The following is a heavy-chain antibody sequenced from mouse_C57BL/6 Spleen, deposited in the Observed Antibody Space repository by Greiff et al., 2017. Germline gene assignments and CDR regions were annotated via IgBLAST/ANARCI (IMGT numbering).Heavy chain of an antibody. D-gene: IGHD1-1*01. Sequence: QVQLQQSGAELMKPGASVKLSCKATGYTFTGYWIAWVKQRPGHGLEWIGEILPGSGSTNSNEKFKGKATFTADTSSNTAYMQLSSLTTADSAIYYCAYYYGSREAWFAYWGQGTLVTVSA. V-gene: IGHV1-9*01. CDR3: AYYYGSREAWFAY. CDR1: GYTFTGYW. J-gene: IGHJ3*01. CDR2: ILPGSGST.